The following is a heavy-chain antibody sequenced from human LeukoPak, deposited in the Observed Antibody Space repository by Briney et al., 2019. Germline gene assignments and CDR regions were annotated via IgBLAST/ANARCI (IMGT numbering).Heavy chain of an antibody. CDR2: IYYSGST. Sequence: SETLSLTCTVSGGSISSSSYYWGWMRQPPGKGREWIGSIYYSGSTYYNPSLKSRVTISVDTSKNQFSLKLSSVTAADTAVYYCARGGVVVAATGYWGQGTLVTVSS. V-gene: IGHV4-39*07. CDR1: GGSISSSSYY. D-gene: IGHD2-15*01. CDR3: ARGGVVVAATGY. J-gene: IGHJ4*02.